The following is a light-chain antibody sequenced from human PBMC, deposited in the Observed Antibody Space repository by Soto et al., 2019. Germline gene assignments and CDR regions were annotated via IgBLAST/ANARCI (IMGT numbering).Light chain of an antibody. CDR3: QKYFSPPWP. CDR2: KAS. Sequence: DIQMTQSPSTLSASVGDRVTITCRASQSVGTYLAWFQQRPGKAPKGLISKASTLESGAPSRFTGSGSGTEFPPPPPPPRPEVFATFYCQKYFSPPWPFGQGTKGE. V-gene: IGKV1-5*03. J-gene: IGKJ1*01. CDR1: QSVGTY.